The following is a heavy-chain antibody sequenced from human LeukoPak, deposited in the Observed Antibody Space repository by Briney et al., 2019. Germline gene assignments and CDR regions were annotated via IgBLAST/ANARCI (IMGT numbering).Heavy chain of an antibody. Sequence: SETLSLTCTVSGGSISSYYWSWIRQPPGKGLKWIGYIYYSGSTNYNPSLKGRVTISVDTSKNQFSLKLSSVTAADTAVYYCAREAVYASVAFDIWGQGTMVTVSS. D-gene: IGHD2-8*01. CDR3: AREAVYASVAFDI. J-gene: IGHJ3*02. V-gene: IGHV4-59*01. CDR1: GGSISSYY. CDR2: IYYSGST.